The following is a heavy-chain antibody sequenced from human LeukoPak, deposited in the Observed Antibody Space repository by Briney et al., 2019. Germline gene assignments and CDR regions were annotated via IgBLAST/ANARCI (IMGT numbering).Heavy chain of an antibody. D-gene: IGHD6-13*01. Sequence: GGSLRFSCAASGFIFSNYGMHWVRQAPGKRLEWVAVIWNDGSETFHADSVKGRFRIARDNSKNTLYLQMNSLRAEDTAVYFCARDMGRAWYGPPDYWGQGTLVTVSS. V-gene: IGHV3-33*01. CDR1: GFIFSNYG. CDR2: IWNDGSET. J-gene: IGHJ4*02. CDR3: ARDMGRAWYGPPDY.